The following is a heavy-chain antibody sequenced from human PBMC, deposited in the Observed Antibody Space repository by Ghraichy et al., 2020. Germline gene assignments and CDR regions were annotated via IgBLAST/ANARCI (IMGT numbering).Heavy chain of an antibody. CDR2: INPNSGGT. V-gene: IGHV1-2*02. J-gene: IGHJ6*02. Sequence: ASVKVSCKASGYTFTGYYMHWVRQAPGQGLEWMGWINPNSGGTNYAQKFQGRVTMTRDTSISTAYMELSRLRSDDTAVYYCARDRGYCSGGSCYTTGGRDDGGQGTTVTVSS. CDR3: ARDRGYCSGGSCYTTGGRDD. D-gene: IGHD2-15*01. CDR1: GYTFTGYY.